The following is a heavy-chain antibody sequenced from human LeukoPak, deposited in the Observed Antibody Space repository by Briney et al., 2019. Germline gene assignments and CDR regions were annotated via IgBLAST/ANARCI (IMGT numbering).Heavy chain of an antibody. J-gene: IGHJ4*02. CDR2: IYYSGST. D-gene: IGHD2-15*01. CDR1: GGSISGYY. CDR3: ARDSGSNFDY. Sequence: SETLSLTCTASGGSISGYYWNWIRQPPGKGLEWIGYIYYSGSTNYNPSLKSRVTMSLDTSKNQFSLKLSSVTAADTAVYHCARDSGSNFDYWGQGTLVTVSS. V-gene: IGHV4-59*01.